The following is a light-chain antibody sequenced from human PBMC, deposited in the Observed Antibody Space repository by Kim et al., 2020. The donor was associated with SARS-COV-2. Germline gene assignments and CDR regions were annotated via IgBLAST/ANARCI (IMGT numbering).Light chain of an antibody. CDR2: DVS. CDR1: SSDVGGYNY. J-gene: IGLJ3*02. CDR3: SSYTSSSTWV. V-gene: IGLV2-14*01. Sequence: QPVLTQPASVSGSPGQSITISCTGTSSDVGGYNYVSWYQQHPGKAPKLMVYDVSQRPSGVSNRFSGSKSGNTASLTISGLQAEDEADYYCSSYTSSSTWVFGGGTKVTVL.